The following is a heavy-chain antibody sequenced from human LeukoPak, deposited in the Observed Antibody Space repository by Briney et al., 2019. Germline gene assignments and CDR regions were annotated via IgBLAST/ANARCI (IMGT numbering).Heavy chain of an antibody. J-gene: IGHJ5*02. D-gene: IGHD2-2*01. CDR1: RFTFNSYG. V-gene: IGHV3-30*02. CDR2: IRYDGSYK. Sequence: PGVSVTLSCAASRFTFNSYGMLWLPQAPGQGRVGVAFIRYDGSYKYYTDSVKALFTIHRDNSKNTLYLKMNSLRAQDTSLYYCAKYPRIVGVPAAPPRGNPWGQGTLVTVSS. CDR3: AKYPRIVGVPAAPPRGNP.